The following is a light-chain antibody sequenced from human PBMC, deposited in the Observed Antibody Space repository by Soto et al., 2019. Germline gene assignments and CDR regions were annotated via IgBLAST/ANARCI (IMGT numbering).Light chain of an antibody. J-gene: IGKJ1*01. CDR1: QSVSSR. Sequence: EIVMTQSPATLSVSPGERATLSCRASQSVSSRLLWYQQKPGQAPRLLIYGASTMDTGIPARFSGSGPGTEFTLTISSLQYEDFAVYYCLQNNNSPRTFDQGTKVEIK. V-gene: IGKV3-15*01. CDR2: GAS. CDR3: LQNNNSPRT.